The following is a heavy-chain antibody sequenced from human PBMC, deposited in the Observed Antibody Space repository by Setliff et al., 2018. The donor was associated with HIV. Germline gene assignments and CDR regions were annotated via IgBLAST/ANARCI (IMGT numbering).Heavy chain of an antibody. Sequence: SETLSLTCTSSGDSISGYYWSWIRQPAGKGLEWIGRMHTSGNANYNPSLKSRVTMSVDTSKNQFSLRLSSVTAADTPVYYCARDQKGYSYGYFDSWGQGTLVTVSS. J-gene: IGHJ4*02. D-gene: IGHD5-18*01. CDR1: GDSISGYY. CDR2: MHTSGNA. CDR3: ARDQKGYSYGYFDS. V-gene: IGHV4-4*07.